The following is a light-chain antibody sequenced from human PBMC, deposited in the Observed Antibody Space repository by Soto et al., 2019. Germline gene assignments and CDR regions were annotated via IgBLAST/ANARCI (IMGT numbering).Light chain of an antibody. CDR3: QHRSSWPFT. J-gene: IGKJ3*01. CDR1: ETVNSY. V-gene: IGKV3-11*01. Sequence: EIVLTQSPATLSLSPGERATLSCRASETVNSYLAWYQQKPGQAPRLLIYDVFKRATGIPARFSGSGSGTDFTLAISSLEPDDFAVYYCQHRSSWPFTFGPGTKVD. CDR2: DVF.